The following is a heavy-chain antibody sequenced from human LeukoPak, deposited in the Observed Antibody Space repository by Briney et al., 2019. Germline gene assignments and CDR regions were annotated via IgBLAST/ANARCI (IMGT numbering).Heavy chain of an antibody. V-gene: IGHV3-7*01. CDR3: TRGLGEHGGVSDR. D-gene: IGHD3-16*01. Sequence: GGSLRLSCAASGFIFTSNRMNWVRQAPGKGLEWVANIKHDGSEQIYVDSVKGRFTISRDNAKDSVYLQMNSLRAEDTAVYYCTRGLGEHGGVSDRWGQGTLVTVSS. CDR2: IKHDGSEQ. J-gene: IGHJ5*02. CDR1: GFIFTSNR.